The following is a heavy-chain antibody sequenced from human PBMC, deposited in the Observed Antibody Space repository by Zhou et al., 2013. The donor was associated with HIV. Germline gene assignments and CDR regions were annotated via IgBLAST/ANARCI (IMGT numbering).Heavy chain of an antibody. J-gene: IGHJ6*03. V-gene: IGHV4-4*07. CDR2: IYTSGST. Sequence: QVQLQESGPGLVKPSETLSLTCTVSGGSISSYYWSWIRQPAGKGLEWIGHIYTSGSTNYNPSVKSRVTISVDTSKNQFSLKLSSVTAADTAVYYCAKLVAARDYYFYIDVWGKGTTVTVSS. CDR3: AKLVAARDYYFYIDV. CDR1: GGSISSYY. D-gene: IGHD6-13*01.